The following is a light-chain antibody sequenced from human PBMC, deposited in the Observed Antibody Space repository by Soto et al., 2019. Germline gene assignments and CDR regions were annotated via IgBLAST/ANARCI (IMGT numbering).Light chain of an antibody. CDR1: NLGRSS. Sequence: SSEPTQPPSVSVAPGLTARITCGGHNLGRSSMQWFQQKPGQAPVLVVYDDSDRPSGIPERFSGSNSGDTAALTVNRVEAGDEADYFCLVWDHNSDFVVFGGGTQLTVL. V-gene: IGLV3-21*02. J-gene: IGLJ2*01. CDR3: LVWDHNSDFVV. CDR2: DDS.